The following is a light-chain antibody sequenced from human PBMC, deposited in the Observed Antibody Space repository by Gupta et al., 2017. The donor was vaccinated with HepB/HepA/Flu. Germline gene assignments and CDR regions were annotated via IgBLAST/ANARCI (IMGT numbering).Light chain of an antibody. V-gene: IGKV1-5*03. Sequence: DIQMTQSPSTLSASVGDRVTITCRASQSISNWLAWYQQKPGKAPNLLIYKASNLESGVPSRFSGSGSGTEFTLTISSLQPDDFATYYCQEDSGSSWTFGQGTKVELK. CDR2: KAS. CDR1: QSISNW. CDR3: QEDSGSSWT. J-gene: IGKJ1*01.